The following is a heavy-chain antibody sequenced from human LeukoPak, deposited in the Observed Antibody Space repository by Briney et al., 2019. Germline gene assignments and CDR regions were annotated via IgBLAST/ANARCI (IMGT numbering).Heavy chain of an antibody. CDR2: ITGSGGST. D-gene: IGHD4-11*01. CDR1: GFTFSSYA. CDR3: AKSFGYSISSGPFDY. J-gene: IGHJ4*02. V-gene: IGHV3-23*01. Sequence: GGSLRLSCAASGFTFSSYAMSWVRQAPGKGLEWVSAITGSGGSTDYADSVKGRFTISRDNSKNTLYLQMNSLRAEDTAVYYCAKSFGYSISSGPFDYWGQGTLVTVSS.